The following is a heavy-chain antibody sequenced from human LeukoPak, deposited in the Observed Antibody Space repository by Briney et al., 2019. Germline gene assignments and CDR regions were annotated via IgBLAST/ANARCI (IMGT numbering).Heavy chain of an antibody. V-gene: IGHV3-21*04. D-gene: IGHD6-19*01. CDR1: GFSFSSFA. CDR3: AKDPVAAATLYFQH. J-gene: IGHJ1*01. Sequence: GGSLRLSCAASGFSFSSFAMSWVRQAPGKGLEWVSAISSSSYIYYADSVKGRFTISRDNAKNSLYLQMNSLRAEDTAVYYCAKDPVAAATLYFQHWGQGTLVTVSS. CDR2: ISSSSYI.